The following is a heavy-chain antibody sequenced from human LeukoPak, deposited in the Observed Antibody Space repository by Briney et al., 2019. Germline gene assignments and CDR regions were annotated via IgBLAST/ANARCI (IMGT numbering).Heavy chain of an antibody. CDR2: IYYSGST. Sequence: PSETLSLTCSVSGGSINNYYWSWIRQPPRKGLEWIGFIYYSGSTNYNPSLKSRVTISVDTSKNQFSLKLSSVTAADTAVYYCARGQWRAHDAFDIWGKGTMVTVSS. V-gene: IGHV4-59*01. D-gene: IGHD6-19*01. CDR1: GGSINNYY. CDR3: ARGQWRAHDAFDI. J-gene: IGHJ3*02.